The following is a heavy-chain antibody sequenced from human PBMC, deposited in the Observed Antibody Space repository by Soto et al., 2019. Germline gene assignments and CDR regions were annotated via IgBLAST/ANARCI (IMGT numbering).Heavy chain of an antibody. V-gene: IGHV3-23*01. CDR3: AKQAFVAPLLRGLGHFDY. D-gene: IGHD6-19*01. J-gene: IGHJ4*02. CDR2: ISGSGGST. Sequence: GGSLRLSCAASGFTFSSYAMSWVRQAPGKGLEWVSAISGSGGSTYYADSVKGRFTISRDNSKNTLYLQMNSLRAEDTAVYYCAKQAFVAPLLRGLGHFDYWGQGTLVTVSS. CDR1: GFTFSSYA.